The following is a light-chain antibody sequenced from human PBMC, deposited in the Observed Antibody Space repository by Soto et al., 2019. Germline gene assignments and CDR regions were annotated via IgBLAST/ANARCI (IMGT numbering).Light chain of an antibody. CDR3: QQYYSYPPVT. CDR1: QGISSY. J-gene: IGKJ3*01. CDR2: AAS. Sequence: AIRMTQSPSSLSASTGDRVTITCRASQGISSYLAWYQQKPGKAPKLLIYAASTLQSGVPSRFSVCGSGTDFTLTISCLQSEDFATYYCQQYYSYPPVTFGPGTKVDIK. V-gene: IGKV1-8*01.